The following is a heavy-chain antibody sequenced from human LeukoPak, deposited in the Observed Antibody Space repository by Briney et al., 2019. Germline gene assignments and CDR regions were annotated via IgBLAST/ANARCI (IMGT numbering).Heavy chain of an antibody. V-gene: IGHV1-24*01. CDR3: ATGVGYCSGGSCYRGDYYYYGMDV. CDR2: FDPEDGET. J-gene: IGHJ6*02. D-gene: IGHD2-15*01. Sequence: ASVKVSCKVSGYTLTELSMHWVRQAPGKGLEWMGGFDPEDGETIYAQKFQGRVTMTDDTSTDTAYMELSSLRSEDTAVYYCATGVGYCSGGSCYRGDYYYYGMDVWGQGTTVTVSS. CDR1: GYTLTELS.